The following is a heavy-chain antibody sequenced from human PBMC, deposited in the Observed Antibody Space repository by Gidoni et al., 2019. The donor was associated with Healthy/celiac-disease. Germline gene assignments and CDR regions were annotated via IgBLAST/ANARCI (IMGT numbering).Heavy chain of an antibody. CDR1: GCSISSGDYY. CDR2: IYYSGRT. D-gene: IGHD3-10*01. CDR3: ASRDRRGHYYYGMDV. V-gene: IGHV4-30-4*01. J-gene: IGHJ6*02. Sequence: QVQLQESGPGLLKPSQTLSLTCTVSGCSISSGDYYWRWIRQPPGMGLEWIGYIYYSGRTYYNTSLKSGVTISGDTSKNQFSMKLSSVTAADKVVYYCASRDRRGHYYYGMDVWGQGMTVTVS.